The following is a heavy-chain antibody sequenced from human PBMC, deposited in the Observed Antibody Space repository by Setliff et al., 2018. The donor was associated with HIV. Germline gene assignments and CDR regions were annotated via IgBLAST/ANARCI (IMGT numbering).Heavy chain of an antibody. Sequence: ETLSLTCTVSGGSISSYYWSWIRQPPGKGLEWIGYVYYDGSTKHNPSLESRVTISVDTSKNQFSPKVSSVTAADTAVYYCARDRSSGGYTYGLIDYWGQGRLVTVSS. V-gene: IGHV4-59*01. CDR3: ARDRSSGGYTYGLIDY. CDR2: VYYDGST. D-gene: IGHD5-18*01. J-gene: IGHJ4*02. CDR1: GGSISSYY.